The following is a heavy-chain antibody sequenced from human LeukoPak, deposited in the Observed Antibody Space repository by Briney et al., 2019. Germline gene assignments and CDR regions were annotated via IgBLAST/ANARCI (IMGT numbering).Heavy chain of an antibody. V-gene: IGHV4-59*08. D-gene: IGHD1-26*01. CDR1: GGSISSYY. CDR2: IYYSGST. CDR3: ARLPSGSYLFDY. J-gene: IGHJ4*02. Sequence: SETLSLTCTVSGGSISSYYWSWIRQPPGKGPEWIGYIYYSGSTNYNPSLKSRVTISVDTSKNQFSLKLSSVTAADTAVYYCARLPSGSYLFDYWGQGTLVTVSS.